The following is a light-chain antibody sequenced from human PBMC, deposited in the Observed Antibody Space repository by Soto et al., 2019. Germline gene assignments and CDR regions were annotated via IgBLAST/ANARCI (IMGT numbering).Light chain of an antibody. CDR3: QQYNNWPYT. CDR2: VAS. V-gene: IGKV3-15*01. CDR1: QSVSSN. Sequence: EIVMTQSPATLSVSPGERATLSCRASQSVSSNLAWYQQKPGQAPRLLIYVASTRATGSPARFSGSGSGTDFPLTISSLQSEDFVVYYFQQYNNWPYTFGQGTQLEIK. J-gene: IGKJ2*01.